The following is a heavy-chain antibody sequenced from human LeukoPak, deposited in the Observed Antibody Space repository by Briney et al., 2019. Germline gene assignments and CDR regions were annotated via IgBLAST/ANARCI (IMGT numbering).Heavy chain of an antibody. CDR2: INPSGGST. V-gene: IGHV1-46*01. Sequence: ASVKVSCKVSGYTLTSYYMHWVRQAPGQGLEWMGIINPSGGSTSYAQKFQGRVTMTRDTSTSTVYMELSSLRSEDTAVYYCARDYYDSSGYYFGAAFDYWGQGTLVTVSS. CDR1: GYTLTSYY. D-gene: IGHD3-22*01. J-gene: IGHJ4*02. CDR3: ARDYYDSSGYYFGAAFDY.